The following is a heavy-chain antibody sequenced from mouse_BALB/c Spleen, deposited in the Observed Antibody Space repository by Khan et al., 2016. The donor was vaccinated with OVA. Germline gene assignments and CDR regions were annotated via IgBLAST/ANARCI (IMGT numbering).Heavy chain of an antibody. J-gene: IGHJ3*01. V-gene: IGHV1-31*01. CDR1: GYSFTSYY. D-gene: IGHD1-1*01. Sequence: VRLQQSGPELMKPGASVKISCKASGYSFTSYYIHWVKQSHGKTLEWIGYIDPFNGGSTYNQKFKVKATLTVDKSSSTAYMHLSSLTSEDSAVYYCARHGSNSWFAYWGQGTLVTVSA. CDR2: IDPFNGGS. CDR3: ARHGSNSWFAY.